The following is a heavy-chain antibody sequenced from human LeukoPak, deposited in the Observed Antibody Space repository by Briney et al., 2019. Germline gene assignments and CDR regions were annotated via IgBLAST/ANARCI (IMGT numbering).Heavy chain of an antibody. CDR2: INHSVST. Sequence: SGTLCLTCAVYGGSFSGFYWSWIRQPPGKGLEWIGEINHSVSTNYNPSPMSRVSISVETSKTQFSLKLTSVTAADTAVYSCAGGCGWYVWGLDYWGQGTLVTVSS. J-gene: IGHJ4*02. CDR1: GGSFSGFY. D-gene: IGHD6-19*01. V-gene: IGHV4-34*01. CDR3: AGGCGWYVWGLDY.